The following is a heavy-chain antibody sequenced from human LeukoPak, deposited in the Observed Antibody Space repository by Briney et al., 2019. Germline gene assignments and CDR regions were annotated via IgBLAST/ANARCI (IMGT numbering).Heavy chain of an antibody. V-gene: IGHV4-59*01. CDR1: GGSISSSY. CDR2: IYHSGDT. J-gene: IGHJ2*01. Sequence: SETLSLTCSVSGGSISSSYWSWIRQPPGKGLEWIGYIYHSGDTNSSPSLKSRVTMSVDTSNNHFSLKLGSVTAADTAVYYCARYFGSGSYQWYFDFWGRGTLVTVSS. D-gene: IGHD3-10*01. CDR3: ARYFGSGSYQWYFDF.